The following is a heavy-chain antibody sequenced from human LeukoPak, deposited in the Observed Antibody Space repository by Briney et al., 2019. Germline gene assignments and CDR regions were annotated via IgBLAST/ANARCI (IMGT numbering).Heavy chain of an antibody. CDR2: INHSGST. J-gene: IGHJ4*02. V-gene: IGHV4-34*01. D-gene: IGHD3-22*01. CDR1: GGSFSGYY. Sequence: KPSETLSLTCAVYGGSFSGYYWSWIRQPQGKGLEWIGEINHSGSTNYNPSLKSRVTISVDTSKNQFSLRLRSVTAADTAVYYCARGYDSSVPGFDYWGQGTLVTVSS. CDR3: ARGYDSSVPGFDY.